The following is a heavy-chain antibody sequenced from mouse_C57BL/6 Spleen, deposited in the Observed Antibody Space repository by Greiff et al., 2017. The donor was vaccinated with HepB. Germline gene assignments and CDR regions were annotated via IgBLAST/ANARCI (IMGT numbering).Heavy chain of an antibody. D-gene: IGHD1-1*01. Sequence: QVQLQQPGAELVKPGASVKLSCKASGYTFTSYWMHWVKQMPGQGLEWIGMIHPNSGSTNYNEKFKSKATLTVDKSSSTAYMQLSSLTSEDSAVYYCARSHYYGSSPYYFDYWGQGTTLTVSS. CDR1: GYTFTSYW. CDR2: IHPNSGST. CDR3: ARSHYYGSSPYYFDY. V-gene: IGHV1-64*01. J-gene: IGHJ2*01.